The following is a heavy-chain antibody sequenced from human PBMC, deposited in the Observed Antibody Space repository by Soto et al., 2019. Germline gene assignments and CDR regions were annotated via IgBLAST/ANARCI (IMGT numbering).Heavy chain of an antibody. CDR2: IGYDGSYH. Sequence: QVQLVDSGGGVVQPGRSLRLSCAASGFTFSYYGMHWVRQAPDKGLEWVAVIGYDGSYHSHAESVKGRFTISRDNSKNTLYLHMNSLSAEDTAVYYCARDRGYYYYGMDVWGQGTTVTVSS. V-gene: IGHV3-33*01. J-gene: IGHJ6*02. CDR1: GFTFSYYG. CDR3: ARDRGYYYYGMDV.